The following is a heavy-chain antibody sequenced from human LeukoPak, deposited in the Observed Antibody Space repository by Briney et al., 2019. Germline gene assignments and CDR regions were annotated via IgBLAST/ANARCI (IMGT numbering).Heavy chain of an antibody. Sequence: ASVKVSCKASGGTFSSYAISWLRQAPEQGLEWMGGIIPIFGTANYAQKFQGRVTITADESTSTAYMELSSLRSEDTAVYYCARGRLWFGEYGGYYFDYWGQGTLVTVSS. CDR3: ARGRLWFGEYGGYYFDY. D-gene: IGHD3-10*01. V-gene: IGHV1-69*13. J-gene: IGHJ4*02. CDR1: GGTFSSYA. CDR2: IIPIFGTA.